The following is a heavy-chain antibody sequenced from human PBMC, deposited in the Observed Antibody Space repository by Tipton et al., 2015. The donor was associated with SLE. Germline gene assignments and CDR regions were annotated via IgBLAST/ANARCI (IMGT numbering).Heavy chain of an antibody. CDR1: GFTFSSYE. D-gene: IGHD3-3*01. J-gene: IGHJ4*02. V-gene: IGHV3-48*03. CDR3: ARGLSIFGVVPLDY. Sequence: GSLRLSCAASGFTFSSYEMNWVRQAPGKGLEWVSYISSSGSTIYYADSVKGRFTISRDNAKNSLYLQMNSLRAEDTAVYYCARGLSIFGVVPLDYWGQGTLVTVSS. CDR2: ISSSGSTI.